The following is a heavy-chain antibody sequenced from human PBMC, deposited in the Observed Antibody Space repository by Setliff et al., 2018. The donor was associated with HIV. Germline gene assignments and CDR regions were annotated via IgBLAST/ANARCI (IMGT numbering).Heavy chain of an antibody. CDR3: TTGLPLFCSGGSCLFDF. V-gene: IGHV1-24*01. D-gene: IGHD2-15*01. J-gene: IGHJ4*02. Sequence: ASVKVSCKVSGFTLTELSMHWVRQAPGKGLEWMRSFNPEDGKTIYAQKFQGRVTMIEDTSTDTAYMELSSLRSEDTAVYYCTTGLPLFCSGGSCLFDFWGQGTLVTVSS. CDR2: FNPEDGKT. CDR1: GFTLTELS.